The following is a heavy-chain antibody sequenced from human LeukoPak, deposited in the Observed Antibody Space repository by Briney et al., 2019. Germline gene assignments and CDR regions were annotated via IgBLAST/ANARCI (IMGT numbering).Heavy chain of an antibody. CDR3: ARSGYYLGWFDP. D-gene: IGHD3-22*01. CDR2: IYSGGST. Sequence: LPGGSLRLSCAASGFTVSSNYMSWVRQAPWKGLEWVSVIYSGGSTYYADSVKGRFTISRDNSKNTLYLQMNSLRAEDTAVYYCARSGYYLGWFDPWGQGTLVTVSS. V-gene: IGHV3-53*01. CDR1: GFTVSSNY. J-gene: IGHJ5*02.